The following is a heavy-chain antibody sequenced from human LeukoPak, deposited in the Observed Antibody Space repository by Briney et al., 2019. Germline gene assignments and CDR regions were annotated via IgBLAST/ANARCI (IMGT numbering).Heavy chain of an antibody. J-gene: IGHJ4*02. D-gene: IGHD6-6*01. CDR3: ARGYSSSYRIDY. V-gene: IGHV3-74*01. CDR2: INTDGSST. CDR1: GINFRGYW. Sequence: GGSLRLSCAVSGINFRGYWMAWVRQAPGKGLVWVSRINTDGSSTTYADSVKGRFTISRDNAKNTLYLQMNSLSAEDTAVYYCARGYSSSYRIDYWGQGTLVTVSS.